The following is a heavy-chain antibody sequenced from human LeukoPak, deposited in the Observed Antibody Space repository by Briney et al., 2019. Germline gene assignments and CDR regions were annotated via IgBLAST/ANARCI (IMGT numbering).Heavy chain of an antibody. D-gene: IGHD4-17*01. CDR2: IKRDGSHK. Sequence: PGGSLRLSCAASGFTFSSYWMSWVRQAPGKGLEWVANIKRDGSHKYYVDSVKGLFTISRDNAENSLYLQMNSLRAEETAVYYCARGRYGDYLDYWGQGTLVTVSS. CDR1: GFTFSSYW. J-gene: IGHJ4*02. CDR3: ARGRYGDYLDY. V-gene: IGHV3-7*01.